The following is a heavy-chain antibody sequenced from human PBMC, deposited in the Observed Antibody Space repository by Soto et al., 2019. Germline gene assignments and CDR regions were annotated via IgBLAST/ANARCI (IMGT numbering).Heavy chain of an antibody. J-gene: IGHJ4*02. Sequence: QVQLVESGGGVVQPGRSLRLSCAASGFTFSSYGMHWVRQAPGKGLEWVAVIWYGGSNKYYADSVKGRFTISRDNSKNTLYLQMNSLRAEDTAVYYCARGSSTNDYWGQGTLVTVSS. V-gene: IGHV3-33*01. CDR2: IWYGGSNK. D-gene: IGHD6-13*01. CDR1: GFTFSSYG. CDR3: ARGSSTNDY.